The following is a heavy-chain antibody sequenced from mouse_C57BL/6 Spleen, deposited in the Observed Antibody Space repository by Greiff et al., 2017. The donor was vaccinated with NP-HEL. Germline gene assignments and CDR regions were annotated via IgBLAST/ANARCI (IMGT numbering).Heavy chain of an antibody. Sequence: EVNVVESGGDLVKPGGSLKLSCAASGFTFSSYGMSWVRQTPDKRLEWVATISSGGSYTYYLDSVKGRFTISRDNAKNTLYLQMSSLKSEDTAMYYCARHNPNTGAHFDYWGQGTTLTVSS. D-gene: IGHD4-1*01. V-gene: IGHV5-6*01. CDR2: ISSGGSYT. CDR3: ARHNPNTGAHFDY. CDR1: GFTFSSYG. J-gene: IGHJ2*01.